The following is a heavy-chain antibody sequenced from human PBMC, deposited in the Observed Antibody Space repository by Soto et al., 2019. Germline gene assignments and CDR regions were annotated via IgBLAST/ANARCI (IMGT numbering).Heavy chain of an antibody. Sequence: PGESLKISCKGSGYSFTSYWIGWVRQMPGKGLEWMGIIYPGDSDTRYSPSFQGQVTISADKSISTAYLQWSSLKASDTAMYYCARQAISSGWYPYYFDYWGHGTLVTVSS. J-gene: IGHJ4*01. D-gene: IGHD6-19*01. CDR3: ARQAISSGWYPYYFDY. V-gene: IGHV5-51*01. CDR2: IYPGDSDT. CDR1: GYSFTSYW.